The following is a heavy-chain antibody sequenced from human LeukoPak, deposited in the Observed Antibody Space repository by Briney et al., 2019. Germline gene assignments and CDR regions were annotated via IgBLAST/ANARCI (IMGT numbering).Heavy chain of an antibody. V-gene: IGHV3-74*01. D-gene: IGHD3-3*01. CDR3: ARTSTRLRFLEWSRLDY. J-gene: IGHJ4*02. CDR1: GFTFTGYW. CDR2: LYSDGRSL. Sequence: PGGSLRLSCAGSGFTFTGYWMHWVRQTPGKGLVWISRLYSDGRSLTYADSVKGRFTISRDNAKNMLYLQMNSLRADDTGVYYCARTSTRLRFLEWSRLDYWGQGTLVTVSS.